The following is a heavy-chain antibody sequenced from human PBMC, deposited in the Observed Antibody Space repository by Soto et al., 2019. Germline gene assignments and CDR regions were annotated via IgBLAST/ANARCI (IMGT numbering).Heavy chain of an antibody. CDR1: GFSLRTTGVG. D-gene: IGHD3-16*01. V-gene: IGHV2-5*05. Sequence: ASGPTLVNPTQTLTLTCTYSGFSLRTTGVGVGWIRQPPGKALEWLGIIYWDDDKRYGPSLKSRLTLTSDISKSQVVLTMTNMGPVDTATYXCAHTWGLPFDXWGPGNLVTVSS. J-gene: IGHJ4*02. CDR2: IYWDDDK. CDR3: AHTWGLPFDX.